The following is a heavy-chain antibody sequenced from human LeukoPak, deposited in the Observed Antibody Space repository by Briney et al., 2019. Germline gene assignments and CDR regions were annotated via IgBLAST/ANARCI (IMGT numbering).Heavy chain of an antibody. D-gene: IGHD7-27*01. J-gene: IGHJ3*02. CDR3: ARHRAITGGDAFDI. V-gene: IGHV4-59*08. CDR2: VHYTGST. Sequence: SETLSLTCTVSGGSISGYYWIWIRQPPGKRLEWIGYVHYTGSTTYNPSLKSRVSISVDTSKNQFSLNLSSLTAADTAVFYCARHRAITGGDAFDIWGQGTMVTVSS. CDR1: GGSISGYY.